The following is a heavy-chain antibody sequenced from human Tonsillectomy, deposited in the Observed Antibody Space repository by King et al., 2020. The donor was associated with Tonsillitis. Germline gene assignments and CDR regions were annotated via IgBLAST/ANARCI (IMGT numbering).Heavy chain of an antibody. CDR2: INHSGST. D-gene: IGHD3-22*01. Sequence: VQLQQWGAGLLKPSETLSLTCAVYGGSFSGYHWSWIRQPPGKALEWIGEINHSGSTNYNPSLKSRVTISLDTSKHQFSLKLCSVTAADTAVYYCAGDTYYNDMSGYYPHYGMYVWGHGTPVTVSS. J-gene: IGHJ6*02. CDR1: GGSFSGYH. CDR3: AGDTYYNDMSGYYPHYGMYV. V-gene: IGHV4-34*01.